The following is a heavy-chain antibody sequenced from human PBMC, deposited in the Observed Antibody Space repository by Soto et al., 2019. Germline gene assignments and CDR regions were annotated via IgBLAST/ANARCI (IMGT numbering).Heavy chain of an antibody. D-gene: IGHD6-19*01. Sequence: QVQLVQSGAEVKKPGASVNISCKASGFTFTKYALHWVRLAPGQRPEWMGWINGANGNTRYSQRFQDRVTMTRDMSATSVYRGLSSLRSEDTAVYCCARDYGDIAVAGIPLLAHWGQGTLVTVSS. CDR1: GFTFTKYA. CDR2: INGANGNT. CDR3: ARDYGDIAVAGIPLLAH. J-gene: IGHJ4*02. V-gene: IGHV1-3*01.